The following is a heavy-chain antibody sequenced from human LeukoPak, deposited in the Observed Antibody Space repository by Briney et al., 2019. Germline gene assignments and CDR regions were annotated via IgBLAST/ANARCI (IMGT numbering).Heavy chain of an antibody. V-gene: IGHV4-59*01. Sequence: SETLSLTCTVSGGPISSYYWSWIRQPPGKGLESIGYIYYSGSTNYNPSLKSRVTISVDTSKNQFSLKLSSVTAADTAVYYCARVGYSSSWFDFWGQGTLVTVSS. CDR1: GGPISSYY. D-gene: IGHD6-13*01. J-gene: IGHJ4*02. CDR3: ARVGYSSSWFDF. CDR2: IYYSGST.